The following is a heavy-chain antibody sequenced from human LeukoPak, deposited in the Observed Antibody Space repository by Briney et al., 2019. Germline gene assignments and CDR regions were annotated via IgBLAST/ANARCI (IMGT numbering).Heavy chain of an antibody. CDR2: IYYSGST. Sequence: PSQTLSLTCTVSGGSISSGGYYWSWIRQHPGKGLEWIGYIYYSGSTYYNPSLKSRVTISVDTSKNQFSLKLSSVTAADTAVYYCAGGKVVVTALFDYWGQGTLVTVSS. D-gene: IGHD2-21*02. CDR3: AGGKVVVTALFDY. CDR1: GGSISSGGYY. J-gene: IGHJ4*02. V-gene: IGHV4-31*03.